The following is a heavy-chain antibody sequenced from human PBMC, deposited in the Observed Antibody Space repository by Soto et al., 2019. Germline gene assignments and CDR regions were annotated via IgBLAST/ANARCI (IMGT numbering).Heavy chain of an antibody. CDR3: ARVRLYSSSWYAFDI. Sequence: ETLSLTCTVSGGSISSYYWSWIRQPAGKGLEWIGRIYTSGSTNYNPSLKSRVTMSVDTSKNQFSLKLSSVTAADTAVYYCARVRLYSSSWYAFDIWGQGTMVTVSS. CDR2: IYTSGST. D-gene: IGHD6-13*01. CDR1: GGSISSYY. J-gene: IGHJ3*02. V-gene: IGHV4-4*07.